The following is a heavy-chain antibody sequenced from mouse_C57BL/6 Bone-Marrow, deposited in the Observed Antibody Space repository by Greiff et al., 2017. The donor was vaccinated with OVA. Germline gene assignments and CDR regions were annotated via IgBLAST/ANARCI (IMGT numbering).Heavy chain of an antibody. CDR3: ASDVFAY. J-gene: IGHJ3*01. Sequence: QVQLQQPGAELVKPGASVKLSCKASGYTFTSYWMQWVKQRPGQGLEWIGEIDPSDSYTNYNQKFKGKATLTVDTSSSTAYMQLSSLTSEDSAVYYCASDVFAYWGQGTLVTVSA. V-gene: IGHV1-50*01. CDR1: GYTFTSYW. CDR2: IDPSDSYT.